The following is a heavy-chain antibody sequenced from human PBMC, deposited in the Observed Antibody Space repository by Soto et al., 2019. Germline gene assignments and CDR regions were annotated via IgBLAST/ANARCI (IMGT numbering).Heavy chain of an antibody. CDR2: ILYSGST. D-gene: IGHD6-19*01. CDR1: GGSITRNNHY. J-gene: IGHJ4*02. CDR3: ARLGSSGWYQGSYFDY. V-gene: IGHV4-39*01. Sequence: QLQLQESGPGLVKPSETLSLTCIVSGGSITRNNHYWGWIRQSPGKGLEWIGSILYSGSTNYNPSLESRVTLSVETSKIQSSLKMSSVTAADTAVYYCARLGSSGWYQGSYFDYWGQGTLVTVSA.